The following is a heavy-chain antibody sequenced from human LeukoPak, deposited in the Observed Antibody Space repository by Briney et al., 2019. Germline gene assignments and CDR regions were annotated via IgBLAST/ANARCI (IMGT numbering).Heavy chain of an antibody. J-gene: IGHJ4*02. CDR3: VRLGYGSTWGERYYFDY. Sequence: GGSLRLSCAASGFTVSSNYMSWVRQAPGKGLEWVSIIYSDETTYYPDSVRGRFTISRDNSKSTLYLQMNSLRADDTAVYYCVRLGYGSTWGERYYFDYWGQGTPVTVSP. CDR2: IYSDETT. D-gene: IGHD6-13*01. V-gene: IGHV3-66*04. CDR1: GFTVSSNY.